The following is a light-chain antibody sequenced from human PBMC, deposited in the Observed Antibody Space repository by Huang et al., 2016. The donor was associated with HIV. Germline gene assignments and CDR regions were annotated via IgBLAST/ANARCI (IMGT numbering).Light chain of an antibody. CDR3: QQRANWLT. V-gene: IGKV3-11*01. CDR1: QSVRSY. J-gene: IGKJ4*01. CDR2: DAS. Sequence: IVLTQSPATLSLSPGERATLSCRASQSVRSYLAWYQQKPGQAPRLLIYDASNRATGVPARFSGSGSGTDFTLTISSLEPEDCAVYYCQQRANWLTFGGGTKVEIK.